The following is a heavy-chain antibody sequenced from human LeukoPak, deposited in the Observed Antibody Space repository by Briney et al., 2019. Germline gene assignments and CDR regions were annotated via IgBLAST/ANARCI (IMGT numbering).Heavy chain of an antibody. V-gene: IGHV3-48*01. D-gene: IGHD5-12*01. Sequence: GGSLRLSCAASGFNFIDYSMNWVRQAPGKGLEWISYIGISSGNTRYADSVKGRFTISRDKARNSLYLQMNSLRVEDTAVYYCARDHRYAFDNWGHGTLVTVSS. CDR1: GFNFIDYS. CDR2: IGISSGNT. CDR3: ARDHRYAFDN. J-gene: IGHJ4*01.